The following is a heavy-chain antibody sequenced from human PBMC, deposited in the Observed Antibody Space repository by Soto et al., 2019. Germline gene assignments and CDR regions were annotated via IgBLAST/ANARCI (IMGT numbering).Heavy chain of an antibody. Sequence: PGGSLRLSCTASGFTFGDYAMSWVRQAPGKGLEWVGFIRSKAYGGTTEYAASVKGRFTISRDDSKSIAYLQMNSLKTEDTAVYYCARVRSTSFDPWGQGTLVTVSS. CDR1: GFTFGDYA. J-gene: IGHJ5*02. D-gene: IGHD2-2*01. V-gene: IGHV3-49*04. CDR2: IRSKAYGGTT. CDR3: ARVRSTSFDP.